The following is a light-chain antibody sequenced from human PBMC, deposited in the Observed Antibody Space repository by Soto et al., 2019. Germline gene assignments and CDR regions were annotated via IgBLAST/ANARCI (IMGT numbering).Light chain of an antibody. CDR1: QSISSW. J-gene: IGKJ5*01. Sequence: DIQMTQSPSSLSASVGDRVTITCRASQSISSWLAWYQQKPGKAPKLLIYDASSLESGVPSRFSGSGSGTHFTLTISSLQFEDFASSLCPTFYPFPPPFRQGSR. V-gene: IGKV1-5*01. CDR2: DAS. CDR3: PTFYPFPPP.